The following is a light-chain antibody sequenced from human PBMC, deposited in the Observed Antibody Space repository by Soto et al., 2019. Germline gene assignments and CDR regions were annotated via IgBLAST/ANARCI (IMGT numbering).Light chain of an antibody. V-gene: IGKV3-11*01. J-gene: IGKJ5*01. Sequence: EIVMTQSPGTPSVSPGERATLSCRASQSVGSDLAWYQQKPGQAPRLVLYDIFNRATGVPNRISGSGSGTDFTLTISSLEPEDFAIYFCQKRSDWPRITFGQGTRLEIK. CDR2: DIF. CDR1: QSVGSD. CDR3: QKRSDWPRIT.